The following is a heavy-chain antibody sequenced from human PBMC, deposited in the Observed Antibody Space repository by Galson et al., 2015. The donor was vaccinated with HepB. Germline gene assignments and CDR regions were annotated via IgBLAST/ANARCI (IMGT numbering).Heavy chain of an antibody. J-gene: IGHJ3*02. V-gene: IGHV3-30-3*01. CDR1: GFTFSSYA. D-gene: IGHD3-22*01. CDR3: ARGGWLFLLGGGLDAFDI. Sequence: SLRLSCAASGFTFSSYAMHWVRQAPGKGLEWVAVISYDGSNKYYADSVKGRFTISRDNSKNTLYLQMNSLRAEDTAVYYCARGGWLFLLGGGLDAFDIWGQGTMVTVSS. CDR2: ISYDGSNK.